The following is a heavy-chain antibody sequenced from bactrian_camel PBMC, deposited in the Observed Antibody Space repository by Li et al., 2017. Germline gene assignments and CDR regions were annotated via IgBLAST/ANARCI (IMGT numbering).Heavy chain of an antibody. J-gene: IGHJ4*01. V-gene: IGHV3S53*01. D-gene: IGHD2*01. CDR3: AGGGYYSTNEFNY. Sequence: HVQLVESGGGSARAGETLTLSCTISGFSLDDPVDIGWYRRVEENDCELVARTSSDGNPYYDNFVKGRFTIFADTAKNTLYLQMSSLSPEDAAMYYCAGGGYYSTNEFNYWGQGTQVTVS. CDR2: TSSDGNP. CDR1: GFSLDDPVD.